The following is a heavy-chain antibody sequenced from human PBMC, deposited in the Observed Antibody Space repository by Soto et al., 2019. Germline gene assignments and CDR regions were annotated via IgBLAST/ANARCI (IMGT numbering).Heavy chain of an antibody. CDR2: IYPGDSDT. J-gene: IGHJ6*02. CDR3: ARSYDFSSGYYRPHESYCGMDV. CDR1: GYKFTDYW. V-gene: IGHV5-51*01. D-gene: IGHD3-3*01. Sequence: GESLKMSCMGSGYKFTDYWIGWVRPKPGKDLASMGTIYPGDSDTKYSPSFQGQVTISVDKSINTSYLRWSSLRASDTAIYFCARSYDFSSGYYRPHESYCGMDVWGQGTSVAVSS.